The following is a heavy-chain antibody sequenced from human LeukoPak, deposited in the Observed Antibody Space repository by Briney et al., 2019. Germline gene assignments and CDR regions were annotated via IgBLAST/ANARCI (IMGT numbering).Heavy chain of an antibody. CDR1: GYTFTGYY. D-gene: IGHD3-22*01. Sequence: GASVKVSCKASGYTFTGYYMHWVRQAPGQGLEWMGWINPNSGGTNYAQKFQGRVTMTRDTSISTAYMELYRLRSDDTAVYYCARGPTMIVVVTEDPWGQGPVVTVSS. J-gene: IGHJ5*02. CDR2: INPNSGGT. CDR3: ARGPTMIVVVTEDP. V-gene: IGHV1-2*02.